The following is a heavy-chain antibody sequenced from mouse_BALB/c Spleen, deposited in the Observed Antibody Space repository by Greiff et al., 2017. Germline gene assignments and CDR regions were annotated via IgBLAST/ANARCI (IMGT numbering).Heavy chain of an antibody. CDR1: GFTFSSFG. CDR2: ISSGSSTI. Sequence: EVKVVESGGGLVQPGGSRKLSCAASGFTFSSFGMHWVRQAPEKGLEWVAYISSGSSTIYSADTVKGRFTISRDNPKNTLFLQMTSLRSEDTAMYYCARALDYWGQGTSVTVSS. CDR3: ARALDY. J-gene: IGHJ4*01. V-gene: IGHV5-17*02.